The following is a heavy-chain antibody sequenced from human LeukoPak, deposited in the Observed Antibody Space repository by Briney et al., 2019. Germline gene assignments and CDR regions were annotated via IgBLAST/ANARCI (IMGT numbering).Heavy chain of an antibody. D-gene: IGHD6-13*01. CDR2: ISYDGSNK. J-gene: IGHJ4*02. CDR1: GFTFSSYG. CDR3: AKDSLGYSSRHTPDY. Sequence: PGGSLRLSCAASGFTFSSYGMHWVRQAPGKGLEWVAVISYDGSNKYYADSVKGRFTISRDNSKNTLYPQMNSLRAEDTAVYYCAKDSLGYSSRHTPDYWGQGTLVTVSS. V-gene: IGHV3-30*18.